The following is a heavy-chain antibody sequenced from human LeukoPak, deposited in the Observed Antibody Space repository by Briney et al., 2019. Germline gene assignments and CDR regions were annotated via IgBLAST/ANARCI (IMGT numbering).Heavy chain of an antibody. CDR1: GFIFRNYW. CDR3: ARASHGMDV. V-gene: IGHV3-7*01. J-gene: IGHJ6*02. CDR2: IKEDGSEK. Sequence: GGSLRLSCAASGFIFRNYWMSWVRQAPGKGLEWVANIKEDGSEKYYVDSVKGRFTVSKDDAKNSLFLQMNSLRGEDTAVYYCARASHGMDVWGQGTTVTVSS.